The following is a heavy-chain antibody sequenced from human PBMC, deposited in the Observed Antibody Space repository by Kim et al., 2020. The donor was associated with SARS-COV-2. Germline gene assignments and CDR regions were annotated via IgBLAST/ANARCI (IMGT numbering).Heavy chain of an antibody. J-gene: IGHJ6*02. Sequence: KGRFTISRHNSKNTLYLQMNSLRAEDTAVYYCASKMYHDFWSGRTHGMDVWGQGTTVTVSS. D-gene: IGHD3-3*01. V-gene: IGHV3-53*04. CDR3: ASKMYHDFWSGRTHGMDV.